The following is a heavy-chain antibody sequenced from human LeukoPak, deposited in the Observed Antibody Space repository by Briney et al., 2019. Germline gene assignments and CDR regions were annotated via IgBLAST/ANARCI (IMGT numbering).Heavy chain of an antibody. V-gene: IGHV4-59*08. CDR3: ARHYGP. CDR2: IYHSGST. Sequence: SETLSLTCTVSGGSISTYYWNWIRQPPGKGLEWIGYIYHSGSTNYNPSLQSRVTISVDTSKNQFSLNLNSVTAADTAVYYCARHYGPWGQGTLVTVSS. D-gene: IGHD3-10*01. CDR1: GGSISTYY. J-gene: IGHJ5*02.